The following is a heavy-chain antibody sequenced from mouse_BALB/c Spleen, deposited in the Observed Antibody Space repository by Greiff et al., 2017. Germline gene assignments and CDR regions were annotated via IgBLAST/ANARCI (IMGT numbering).Heavy chain of an antibody. Sequence: QVQLKESGAELMKPGASVKISCKATGYTFSSYWIEWVKQRPGHGLEWIGEILPGSGSTNYNEKFKGKATFTADTSSNTAYMQLSSLTSEDSAVYYCARGDYRYGYAMDYWGQGTSVTVSS. CDR1: GYTFSSYW. D-gene: IGHD2-14*01. CDR3: ARGDYRYGYAMDY. CDR2: ILPGSGST. J-gene: IGHJ4*01. V-gene: IGHV1-9*01.